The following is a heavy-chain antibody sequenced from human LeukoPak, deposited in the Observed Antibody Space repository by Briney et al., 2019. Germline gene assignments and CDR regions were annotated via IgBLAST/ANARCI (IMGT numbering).Heavy chain of an antibody. V-gene: IGHV3-43*02. CDR2: ISGDGGST. D-gene: IGHD3-3*01. Sequence: AGGSLRLSCAASGFTFSNYGMHWVRQVPGKGLEWVSLISGDGGSTHYADSVKGRFTISRDNSKNSLFLQMNSLRFEDTALYYCAKVDYSADLWSDSYTFYYYYGMDVWGQGTTVTVSS. J-gene: IGHJ6*02. CDR3: AKVDYSADLWSDSYTFYYYYGMDV. CDR1: GFTFSNYG.